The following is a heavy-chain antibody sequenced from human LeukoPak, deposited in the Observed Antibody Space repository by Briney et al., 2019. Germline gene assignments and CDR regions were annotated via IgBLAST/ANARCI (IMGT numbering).Heavy chain of an antibody. CDR1: GFTFSSYA. CDR2: ISYDGSNK. V-gene: IGHV3-30-3*01. D-gene: IGHD4-17*01. J-gene: IGHJ4*02. CDR3: ARDFAVTTGDY. Sequence: GRSLRLSCAASGFTFSSYAMHWVRQAPGKGLEWVAVISYDGSNKYYADSVKGRFTISRDNSKNTLYLQMNSLRAGDTAVYYCARDFAVTTGDYWGQGTLVTVSS.